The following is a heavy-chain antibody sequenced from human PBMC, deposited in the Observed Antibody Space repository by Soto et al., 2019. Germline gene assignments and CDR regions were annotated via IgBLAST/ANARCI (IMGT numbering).Heavy chain of an antibody. CDR3: AREVVSRGMDV. CDR1: GYTFTSYD. CDR2: MNPNSGNT. D-gene: IGHD3-22*01. J-gene: IGHJ6*02. Sequence: QVQQVQSGAEVKKPGASVKVSCKTSGYTFTSYDISWVRQATGQGLEWMGWMNPNSGNTGYAQKFQGRVTMTRNTSISTAYMDLSSLRSEDTAVYYCAREVVSRGMDVWGQGTTVTVSS. V-gene: IGHV1-8*01.